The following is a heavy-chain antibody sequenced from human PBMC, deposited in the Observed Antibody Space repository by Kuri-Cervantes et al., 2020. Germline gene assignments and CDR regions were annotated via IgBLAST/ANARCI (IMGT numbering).Heavy chain of an antibody. V-gene: IGHV1-2*02. J-gene: IGHJ4*02. D-gene: IGHD6-6*01. CDR2: INPNSGGT. Sequence: GESLKISCKASGYTFTGYYMHWVRQAPGQGLEWMGWINPNSGGTNYAQKFQGGVTMTRDTSISTAYMELSRLRSDDTAVYYCATEYSSSSPFDYWGQGTLVTVSS. CDR3: ATEYSSSSPFDY. CDR1: GYTFTGYY.